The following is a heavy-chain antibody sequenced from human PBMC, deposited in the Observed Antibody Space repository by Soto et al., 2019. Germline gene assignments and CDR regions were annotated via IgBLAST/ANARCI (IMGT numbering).Heavy chain of an antibody. CDR1: GLIFSTSP. D-gene: IGHD3-16*01. Sequence: GGSLRLSCAASGLIFSTSPMNWVRQAPGKGLEWISHIRDGGSPILYAGSVKGRFTISRDNAKNSLYLQMSSLRAEDTAVYYGARDPEFGFDIWGQGTMVTVSS. V-gene: IGHV3-48*01. CDR3: ARDPEFGFDI. J-gene: IGHJ3*02. CDR2: IRDGGSPI.